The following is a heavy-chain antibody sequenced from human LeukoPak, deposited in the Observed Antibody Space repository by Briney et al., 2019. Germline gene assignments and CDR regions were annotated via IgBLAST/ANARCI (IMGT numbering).Heavy chain of an antibody. CDR1: GGTFSSYA. D-gene: IGHD3-3*01. CDR2: IIPIFGTA. Sequence: GASVKVSCKASGGTFSSYAISWVRQAPGQGLEWMGGIIPIFGTANYAQKFQGRVTITTDESTSTAYMELSSLRSEDTAVYYCARVTNFWYFDYWGQGTLVAVSS. V-gene: IGHV1-69*05. CDR3: ARVTNFWYFDY. J-gene: IGHJ4*02.